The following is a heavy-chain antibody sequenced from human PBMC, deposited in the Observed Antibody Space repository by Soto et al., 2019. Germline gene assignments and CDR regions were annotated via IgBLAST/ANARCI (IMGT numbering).Heavy chain of an antibody. CDR1: GYTFTSYA. CDR2: INAGNGNT. Sequence: QVQLVQSGAEVKKPGASVKVSCKASGYTFTSYAMHWVRQAPGQRLEWMGWINAGNGNTKYSQKFQGRVTITRDTSASTAYMELSSLRSEDTAVYYCASYYYGSGRYYGWFDPWGQGTPVTVSA. J-gene: IGHJ5*02. CDR3: ASYYYGSGRYYGWFDP. V-gene: IGHV1-3*01. D-gene: IGHD3-10*01.